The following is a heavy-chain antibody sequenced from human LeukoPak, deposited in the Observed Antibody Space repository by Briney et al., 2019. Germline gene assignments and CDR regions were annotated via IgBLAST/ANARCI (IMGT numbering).Heavy chain of an antibody. J-gene: IGHJ5*02. Sequence: SVKVSCKASGYTFTSYGISWVRQAPGQGLEWMGGIIPIFGTANYAQKFQGRVTITADESTSTAYMELSSLRSEDTAVYYCARDHYGSSWYPGDWFDPWGQGTLVTVSS. CDR1: GYTFTSYG. CDR2: IIPIFGTA. CDR3: ARDHYGSSWYPGDWFDP. V-gene: IGHV1-69*13. D-gene: IGHD6-13*01.